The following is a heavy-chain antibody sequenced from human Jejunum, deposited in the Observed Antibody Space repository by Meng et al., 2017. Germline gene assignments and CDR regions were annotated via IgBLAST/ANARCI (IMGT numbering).Heavy chain of an antibody. Sequence: LPEWGAGLFNPSSTLSLTCAVSGGSSSVFSLSWIRQPPGKGLEWIGEIHPSGSPDYNPSLKSRLTISLDTSKNQFSLSLNSATAADTGIYYCTRGTDRAKSGDYWGQGTLVTVSS. J-gene: IGHJ4*02. CDR2: IHPSGSP. CDR1: GGSSSVFS. CDR3: TRGTDRAKSGDY. D-gene: IGHD1-14*01. V-gene: IGHV4-34*01.